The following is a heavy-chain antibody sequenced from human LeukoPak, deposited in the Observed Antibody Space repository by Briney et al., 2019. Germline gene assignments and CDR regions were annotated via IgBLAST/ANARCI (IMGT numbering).Heavy chain of an antibody. Sequence: GGSLRLSCAASGFTFSSYAMHWVRQAPGKGLEWVAVISYDGSNKYYADSVKGRFTISRDNSKNTLYLQMNSLRAEDTAVYYCANFNYGYWGQGTLVTVSS. J-gene: IGHJ4*02. D-gene: IGHD3-10*01. CDR2: ISYDGSNK. CDR3: ANFNYGY. V-gene: IGHV3-30-3*01. CDR1: GFTFSSYA.